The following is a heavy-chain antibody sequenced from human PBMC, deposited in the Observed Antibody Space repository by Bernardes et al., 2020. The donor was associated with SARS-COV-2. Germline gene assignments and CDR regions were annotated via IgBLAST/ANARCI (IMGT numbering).Heavy chain of an antibody. CDR1: GYTLTELS. J-gene: IGHJ6*02. CDR2: FDPEDGET. Sequence: ASVKVSCKVSGYTLTELSMHWVRQAPGKGLEWMGGFDPEDGETIYAQKFQGRVTMPEDTSTDTAYMELSSLRSEDTAVYYCATGLAVAGLPLNYYYYYGMDVWGQGTTVTVSS. CDR3: ATGLAVAGLPLNYYYYYGMDV. V-gene: IGHV1-24*01. D-gene: IGHD6-19*01.